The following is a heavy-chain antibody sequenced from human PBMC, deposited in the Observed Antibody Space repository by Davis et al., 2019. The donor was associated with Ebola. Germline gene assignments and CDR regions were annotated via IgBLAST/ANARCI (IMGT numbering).Heavy chain of an antibody. J-gene: IGHJ4*02. V-gene: IGHV3-30*18. CDR3: AKDLGSSGWYYFDY. D-gene: IGHD6-19*01. CDR1: VFTFRIYG. CDR2: ISYDGSNK. Sequence: PGGSLRLSCAASVFTFRIYGMHWVRQAPGKGLEWVAVISYDGSNKYYADSVKGRFTISRDNSKNTLYLQMNSLRAEDTAVYYCAKDLGSSGWYYFDYWGQGTLVTVSS.